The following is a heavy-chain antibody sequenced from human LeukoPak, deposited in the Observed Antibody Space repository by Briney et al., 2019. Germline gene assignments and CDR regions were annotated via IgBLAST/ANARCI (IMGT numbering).Heavy chain of an antibody. CDR3: ARETKYCSGGSCYSDGLDI. CDR1: GGSISSSSYY. CDR2: ISYSGST. Sequence: SETLSLTCTVSGGSISSSSYYWGWIRQPPGKGLEWIGTISYSGSTNYNPSLKSRVTISVDTSKKQFSLELSSVTAADTAVYYCARETKYCSGGSCYSDGLDIWGQGTMVTVSS. V-gene: IGHV4-39*07. D-gene: IGHD2-15*01. J-gene: IGHJ3*02.